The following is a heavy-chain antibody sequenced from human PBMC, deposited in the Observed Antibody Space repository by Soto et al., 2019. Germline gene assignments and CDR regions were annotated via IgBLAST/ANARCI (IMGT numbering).Heavy chain of an antibody. J-gene: IGHJ4*02. V-gene: IGHV4-39*01. CDR3: ARQAWYFGWGSPGNLDC. Sequence: SETLSLTCTVSGGSISSSSYYWGWIRQPPGKGLEWIGSIYYSGITYYNPSLKSRVTISVDTSKNQFSLKLSSVTAADTAVYYCARQAWYFGWGSPGNLDCWGQGTLVTVSS. CDR1: GGSISSSSYY. D-gene: IGHD3-10*01. CDR2: IYYSGIT.